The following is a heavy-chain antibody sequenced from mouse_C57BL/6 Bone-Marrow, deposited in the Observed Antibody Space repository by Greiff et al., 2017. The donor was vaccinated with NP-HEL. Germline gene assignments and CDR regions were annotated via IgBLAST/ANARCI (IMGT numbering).Heavy chain of an antibody. CDR1: GFTFSDYY. Sequence: EVKLVESEGGLVQPGSSMKLSCTASGFTFSDYYMAWVRQVPEKGLEWVANINYDGSSTYYLDSLKSRFIISRDNAKNILYLQMSSLKSEDTATYYWARGEDYYGSSPYWYFDVWGTGTTVTVSS. V-gene: IGHV5-16*01. CDR2: INYDGSST. CDR3: ARGEDYYGSSPYWYFDV. J-gene: IGHJ1*03. D-gene: IGHD1-1*01.